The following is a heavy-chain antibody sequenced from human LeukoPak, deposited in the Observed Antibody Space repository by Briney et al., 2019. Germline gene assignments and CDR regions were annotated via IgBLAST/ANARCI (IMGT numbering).Heavy chain of an antibody. D-gene: IGHD6-13*01. CDR1: GGSISSSSYY. V-gene: IGHV4-39*07. J-gene: IGHJ6*02. CDR2: IYYSGST. Sequence: SEALPLTCTVSGGSISSSSYYWGWIRQPPGKGLEWIGSIYYSGSTYYNPSLKSRVTISVDTSKNQFSLKLSSVTAADTAVYYCARVGGIAAAGTYYYGMDVWGQGTTVTVSS. CDR3: ARVGGIAAAGTYYYGMDV.